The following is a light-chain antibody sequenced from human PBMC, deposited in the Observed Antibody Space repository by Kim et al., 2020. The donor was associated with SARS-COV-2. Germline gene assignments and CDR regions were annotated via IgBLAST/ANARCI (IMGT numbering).Light chain of an antibody. J-gene: IGLJ2*01. V-gene: IGLV3-19*01. CDR3: NSRDSNDNVI. CDR1: SLRSYY. Sequence: SSELTQDPAVSVALGQTVRITCQGDSLRSYYATWYQQKPGQAPIVVIYGKNNRPSGIPDRFSGSSSGNTPSLTITGTQAGDEADYYCNSRDSNDNVIFG. CDR2: GKN.